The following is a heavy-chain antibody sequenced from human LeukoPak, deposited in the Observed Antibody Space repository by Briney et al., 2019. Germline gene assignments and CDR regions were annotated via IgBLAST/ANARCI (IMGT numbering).Heavy chain of an antibody. CDR3: AELGITMIGGV. CDR1: GFTFDDYA. D-gene: IGHD3-10*02. CDR2: ISWNSGSI. J-gene: IGHJ6*04. Sequence: GGSLRLSCAASGFTFDDYAMHGVRQAPGKGLEWVSGISWNSGSIGYADSVKGRFTISRDNAKNSLYLQMNSLRAEDTAVYYCAELGITMIGGVWGKGTTVTISS. V-gene: IGHV3-9*01.